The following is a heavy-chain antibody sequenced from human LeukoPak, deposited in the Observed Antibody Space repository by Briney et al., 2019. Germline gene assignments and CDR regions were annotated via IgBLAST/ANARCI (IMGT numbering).Heavy chain of an antibody. CDR1: GDSFISHT. V-gene: IGHV3-48*01. CDR3: RRAFETRARFDS. Sequence: GGSLRLSCAGSGDSFISHTMIWVRQAPGKGLEWISYISFIGSPTSYADSVKGRFGISRDDAKTSLYLHMNSLIAEDTAFYFCRRAFETRARFDSGGQGIPATASS. D-gene: IGHD3-16*01. J-gene: IGHJ4*02. CDR2: ISFIGSPT.